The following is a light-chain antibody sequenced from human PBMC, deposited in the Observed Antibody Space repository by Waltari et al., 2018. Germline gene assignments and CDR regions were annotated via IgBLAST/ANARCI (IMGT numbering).Light chain of an antibody. Sequence: EIVLTQSPGTLSLSPGERATLSCRASQTVTTTSLAWYQQKPGQAPRLLIYGASMRATGIPDRFSGSGSGTDFTLTITRLEPEDVAVYYCQQYASSPWTFGQGAKVEIK. V-gene: IGKV3-20*01. CDR3: QQYASSPWT. J-gene: IGKJ1*01. CDR2: GAS. CDR1: QTVTTTS.